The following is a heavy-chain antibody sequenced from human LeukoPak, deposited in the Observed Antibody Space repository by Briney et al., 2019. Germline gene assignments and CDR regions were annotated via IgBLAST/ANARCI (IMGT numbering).Heavy chain of an antibody. CDR1: GGSISSYY. D-gene: IGHD6-19*01. J-gene: IGHJ3*02. CDR3: ARVTGSGWSDAFDI. V-gene: IGHV4-4*07. CDR2: IYTSGST. Sequence: SETLSLTCTVSGGSISSYYWSWIRQPAGKGLEWIGRIYTSGSTNYNPSLKSRVTMSVDTSKNQFSLKLSSVTAADTAVYCCARVTGSGWSDAFDIWGQGTMVTVSS.